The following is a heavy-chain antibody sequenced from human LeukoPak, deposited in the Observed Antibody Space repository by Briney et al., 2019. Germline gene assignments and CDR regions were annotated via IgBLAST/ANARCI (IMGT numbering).Heavy chain of an antibody. CDR3: AARRGYLRRSADY. J-gene: IGHJ4*02. CDR2: INHSGST. Sequence: SETLSLTCAVYGGSFSGYYWSWIRQPPGKGLEWIGEINHSGSTNYNPSLKSRVTISVDTSKNQFSLKLSSVTAADTAVYYCAARRGYLRRSADYWGQGTLVTVSS. V-gene: IGHV4-34*01. CDR1: GGSFSGYY. D-gene: IGHD3-3*01.